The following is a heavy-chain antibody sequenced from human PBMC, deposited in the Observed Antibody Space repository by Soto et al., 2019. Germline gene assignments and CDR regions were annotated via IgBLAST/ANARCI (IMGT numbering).Heavy chain of an antibody. CDR3: TNRDYYYDSSGYHSQDYFDY. CDR1: GFTFGDYA. CDR2: IRSKAYGGTT. V-gene: IGHV3-49*03. D-gene: IGHD3-22*01. J-gene: IGHJ4*02. Sequence: GGSLRLSCTASGFTFGDYAMSWFRQAPGKGLEWVGFIRSKAYGGTTEYAASVKGRFTISRDDSKSIAYLQMNSLKTEDTAVYYCTNRDYYYDSSGYHSQDYFDYWGQGTLVTVSS.